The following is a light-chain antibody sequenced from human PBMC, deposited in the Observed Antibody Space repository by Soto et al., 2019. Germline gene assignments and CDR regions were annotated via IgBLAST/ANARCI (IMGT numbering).Light chain of an antibody. V-gene: IGKV3-20*01. Sequence: EIALTQSPGTLSLSPGERATLSCRASQSVSSSYLACYQQKPGQAPRLLIYGASSRATGIPDRFSGSGSGTDFTLTISRLEPEDFAVYYCQQYGSSPRSFGQGTKVEIK. CDR1: QSVSSSY. J-gene: IGKJ1*01. CDR2: GAS. CDR3: QQYGSSPRS.